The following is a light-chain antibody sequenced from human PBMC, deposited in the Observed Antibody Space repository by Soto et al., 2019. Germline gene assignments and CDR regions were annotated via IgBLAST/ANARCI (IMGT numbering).Light chain of an antibody. V-gene: IGKV3-15*01. CDR1: QSVRSN. CDR3: QQYYSTPRT. Sequence: ILMTTCPATLSLPLAERATLSCRASQSVRSNFAWYQQKPGQAPRLLIYGTSTRATTFPARFSGSGSGTDFTLTISSLQAEDVAVYYCQQYYSTPRTFGQGTKVDIK. J-gene: IGKJ1*01. CDR2: GTS.